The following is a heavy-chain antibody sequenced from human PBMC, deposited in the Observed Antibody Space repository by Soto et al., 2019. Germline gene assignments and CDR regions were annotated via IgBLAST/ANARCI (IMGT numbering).Heavy chain of an antibody. V-gene: IGHV1-18*01. D-gene: IGHD2-21*01. J-gene: IGHJ4*02. CDR1: GYTFTSYG. CDR3: ARDHRLSSILWWPLIDY. CDR2: VSAYNGNT. Sequence: QVKLVQSGAEVKKPGASVKVCCKASGYTFTSYGISWVRQAPGQGLEWMGWVSAYNGNTNSAQKLQGRVTMTTDTSTSTAYMELRSLRSDDTAVYYCARDHRLSSILWWPLIDYWGQGTLVTVSS.